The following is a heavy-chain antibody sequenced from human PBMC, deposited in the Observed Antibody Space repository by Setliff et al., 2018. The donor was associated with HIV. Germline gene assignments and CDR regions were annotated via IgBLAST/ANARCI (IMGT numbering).Heavy chain of an antibody. J-gene: IGHJ4*02. CDR1: GDSISSDF. CDR3: ARGSLYSSSSCFDY. D-gene: IGHD6-13*01. Sequence: NPSETLSLTCSVSGDSISSDFYIWIRQPPGKGLEWMGSSHYNGNTNITPSLKSRVTISVDTSKNQFSLTLSSVTAADTAVYYCARGSLYSSSSCFDYWGQGTLVTVSS. V-gene: IGHV4-59*01. CDR2: SHYNGNT.